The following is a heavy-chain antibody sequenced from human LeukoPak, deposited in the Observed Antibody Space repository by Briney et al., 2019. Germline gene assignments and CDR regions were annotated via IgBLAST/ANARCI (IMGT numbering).Heavy chain of an antibody. CDR1: GYTFTSYD. V-gene: IGHV1-8*01. D-gene: IGHD3-22*01. Sequence: GASVKVSCKASGYTFTSYDINWVRQATGQGLEWMGWMNPNSGNTGYAQKFQGRVTMTRNTSISTAYMELSSLRAEDTAVYYCAKILSSGYYPVRATDYWGQGTLVTVSS. J-gene: IGHJ4*02. CDR3: AKILSSGYYPVRATDY. CDR2: MNPNSGNT.